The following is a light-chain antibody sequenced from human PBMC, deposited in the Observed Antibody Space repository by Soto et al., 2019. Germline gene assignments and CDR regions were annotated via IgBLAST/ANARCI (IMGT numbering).Light chain of an antibody. Sequence: QSVLTQPPSVSGAPGQRVTISCTGSSSNIGAGYDVHWYQQLPGTAPKLLIYGNSNRPSGVPDRFSGSKSGTSASLAITGVHSEDEADYYCLAYDSSLSGVVFGGGTKLTV. V-gene: IGLV1-40*01. CDR2: GNS. J-gene: IGLJ2*01. CDR3: LAYDSSLSGVV. CDR1: SSNIGAGYD.